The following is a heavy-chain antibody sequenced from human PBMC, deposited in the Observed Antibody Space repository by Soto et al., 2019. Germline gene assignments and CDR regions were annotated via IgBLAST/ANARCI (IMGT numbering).Heavy chain of an antibody. CDR3: AVNTRYFSGGSCKYYYYYYAMDV. J-gene: IGHJ6*02. CDR1: GGIFSRYA. V-gene: IGHV1-69*13. CDR2: IFPFLGTT. D-gene: IGHD2-15*01. Sequence: GASVKVSCKASGGIFSRYAISWVRQAPGQGLEWMGGIFPFLGTTKYAQKFQGRVTITADESTTTAYMELSSLRSEDTGVYYCAVNTRYFSGGSCKYYYYYYAMDVLGQVTTVTVSS.